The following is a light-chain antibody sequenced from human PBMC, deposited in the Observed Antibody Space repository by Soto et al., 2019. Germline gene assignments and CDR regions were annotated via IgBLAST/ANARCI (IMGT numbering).Light chain of an antibody. CDR2: DDD. CDR1: SSNIGGNS. Sequence: GQRVTISCSGSSSNIGGNSVSWYQQLPGTAPKLLIYDDDKRPSGIPDRFSGSKSGTSATLGITGFQTGDEADYYCGSWDSSLSADGFGTGTKVTVL. CDR3: GSWDSSLSADG. J-gene: IGLJ1*01. V-gene: IGLV1-51*01.